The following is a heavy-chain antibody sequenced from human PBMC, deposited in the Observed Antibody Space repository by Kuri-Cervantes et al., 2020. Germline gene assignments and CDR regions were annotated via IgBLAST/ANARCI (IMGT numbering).Heavy chain of an antibody. CDR2: IYHSGST. V-gene: IGHV4-38-2*01. CDR1: GYSISSGYY. Sequence: SETLSLTCAVSGYSISSGYYWGWIRQPPGKGLEWIGSIYHSGSTYYNPSLKSRVTISVDRSKNQFSLKLSSVTAADTAVYYCARADIAAVYYFDCWGQGTLVTVSS. J-gene: IGHJ4*02. D-gene: IGHD6-13*01. CDR3: ARADIAAVYYFDC.